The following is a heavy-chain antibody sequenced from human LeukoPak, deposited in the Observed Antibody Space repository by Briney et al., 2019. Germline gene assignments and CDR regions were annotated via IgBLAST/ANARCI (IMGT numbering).Heavy chain of an antibody. Sequence: VASVKVSCKASGYTFTSYGISWVRQAPGQGLEWMGWISAYNGNTNYAQKLQGRVTMTTDTSTSTAYMELRSLRSDDTAVYYCARDEAMAGYETPPFDYWGQGTLVTVSS. D-gene: IGHD6-19*01. V-gene: IGHV1-18*01. CDR2: ISAYNGNT. CDR3: ARDEAMAGYETPPFDY. CDR1: GYTFTSYG. J-gene: IGHJ4*02.